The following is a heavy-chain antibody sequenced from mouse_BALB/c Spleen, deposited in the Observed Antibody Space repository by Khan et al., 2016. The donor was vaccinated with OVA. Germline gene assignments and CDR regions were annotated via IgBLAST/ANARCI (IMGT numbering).Heavy chain of an antibody. V-gene: IGHV2-9-2*01. CDR1: GFSLTSYD. D-gene: IGHD1-1*01. J-gene: IGHJ1*01. CDR2: IWTGGGT. Sequence: QVQLKQSGPGLVAPSQSLSITCTVSGFSLTSYDISWIRQPPGKGLEWLGVIWTGGGTNYNSAFMSRLSIRKDNSKSQVFLKMNSQQTDDTAIYYCVRRGNYYGSFYWYFDVWGAGTTVTVSS. CDR3: VRRGNYYGSFYWYFDV.